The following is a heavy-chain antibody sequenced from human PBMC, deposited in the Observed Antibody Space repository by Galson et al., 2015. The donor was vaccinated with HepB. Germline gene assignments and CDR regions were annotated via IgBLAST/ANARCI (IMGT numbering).Heavy chain of an antibody. J-gene: IGHJ3*02. CDR2: INPSGGST. V-gene: IGHV1-46*01. CDR1: GYTFTSYY. CDR3: ARDGGSSTGLDAFDI. D-gene: IGHD2-2*01. Sequence: SVKVSCKASGYTFTSYYMHWVRQAPGQGLEWMGIINPSGGSTSYAQKFQGRVTMTRDTSTSTVYMELSSLRSEDTAVYYCARDGGSSTGLDAFDIWGQGTMVTVSS.